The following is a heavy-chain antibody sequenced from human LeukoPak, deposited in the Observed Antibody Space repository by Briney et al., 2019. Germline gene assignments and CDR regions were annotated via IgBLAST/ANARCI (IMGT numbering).Heavy chain of an antibody. CDR1: GFSLTTSGVS. J-gene: IGHJ4*02. D-gene: IGHD1-26*01. V-gene: IGHV2-70*11. CDR3: AHIITGLGATGYYFDY. Sequence: SGPALVKPTQTLTLTCTFSGFSLTTSGVSVSWIRQPPGKALEWLARIDWDDDEYYSTSLKTRLTISKDTSKNQVVLTMTNMDPVDTATYYCAHIITGLGATGYYFDYWGPGTLVTVSS. CDR2: IDWDDDE.